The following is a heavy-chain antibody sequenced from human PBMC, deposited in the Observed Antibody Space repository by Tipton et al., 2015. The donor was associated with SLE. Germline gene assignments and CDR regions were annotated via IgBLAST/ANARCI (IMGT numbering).Heavy chain of an antibody. CDR2: ISYTGSA. V-gene: IGHV4-59*12. CDR1: GGFISGYY. D-gene: IGHD2-2*02. Sequence: TLSLTCSVSGGFISGYYWAWVRQAPGKGLEWIGHISYTGSAHYNPSLKSRVTISLDTSKNEFSLRLTSVTAADTAVYYCARGPRQPVVVVPAAITYYFYYMDVWGKGTTVTVSS. CDR3: ARGPRQPVVVVPAAITYYFYYMDV. J-gene: IGHJ6*03.